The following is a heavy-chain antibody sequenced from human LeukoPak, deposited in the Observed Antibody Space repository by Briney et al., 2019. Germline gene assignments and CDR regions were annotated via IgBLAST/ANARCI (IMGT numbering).Heavy chain of an antibody. V-gene: IGHV3-48*01. J-gene: IGHJ4*02. D-gene: IGHD5-12*01. Sequence: PGWSLRLSCAASGFTFSSYGMTWVSQAPGKGLEGFSYISSTSSTINYADSVKGRFTISRDNAKNSLYLQLNSLRAEDTAVYYCARSRPHQRGYRPGELLLFDYWGQGTLVTVSS. CDR1: GFTFSSYG. CDR3: ARSRPHQRGYRPGELLLFDY. CDR2: ISSTSSTI.